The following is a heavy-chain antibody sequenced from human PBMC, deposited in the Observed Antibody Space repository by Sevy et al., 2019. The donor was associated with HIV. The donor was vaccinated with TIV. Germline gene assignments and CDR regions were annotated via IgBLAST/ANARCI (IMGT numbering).Heavy chain of an antibody. CDR1: GFTFTSYA. CDR3: AKGYCSGVSCPRDYYYYGMDV. J-gene: IGHJ6*02. CDR2: VRGSGRST. Sequence: GGSLRLSCAASGFTFTSYAMNWVRLAPGKGLDWVSSVRGSGRSTYYADSVEGRFTISRDNSKNTLSLQMNSLRADDTAVYYCAKGYCSGVSCPRDYYYYGMDVWGQGTTVTVSS. D-gene: IGHD2-15*01. V-gene: IGHV3-23*01.